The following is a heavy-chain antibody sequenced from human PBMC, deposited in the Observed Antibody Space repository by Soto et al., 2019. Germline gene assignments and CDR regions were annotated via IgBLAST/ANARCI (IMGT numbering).Heavy chain of an antibody. V-gene: IGHV3-23*01. Sequence: EVQLLESGEGLVQPGGSLRLSCAASGFTFNNYAMNWVRRAPGKGLEWVSVISGDGDTTYYADSVKGRFTISRDNSKNTLYLQMNSLSAEDTAVYYCAKKIGAVAGPHFDYWGQGSLVTVSS. CDR2: ISGDGDTT. CDR1: GFTFNNYA. D-gene: IGHD6-19*01. J-gene: IGHJ4*02. CDR3: AKKIGAVAGPHFDY.